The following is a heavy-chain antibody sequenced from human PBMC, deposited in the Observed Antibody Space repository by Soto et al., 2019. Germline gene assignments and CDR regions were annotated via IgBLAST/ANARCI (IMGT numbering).Heavy chain of an antibody. J-gene: IGHJ6*02. CDR3: ARDRRIVVVPAAVPYYYYGMDV. V-gene: IGHV3-48*02. CDR1: GFTFSSYS. Sequence: GGSLRLSCAASGFTFSSYSMNWVRQAPGKGLEWVSYISSSSSTIYYADSVKGRFTISRDNAKNSLYLQMNSLRDEGTAVYYCARDRRIVVVPAAVPYYYYGMDVWGQGTTVTVSS. D-gene: IGHD2-2*01. CDR2: ISSSSSTI.